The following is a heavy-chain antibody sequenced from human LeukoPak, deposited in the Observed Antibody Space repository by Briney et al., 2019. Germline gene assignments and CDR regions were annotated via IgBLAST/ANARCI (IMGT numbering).Heavy chain of an antibody. J-gene: IGHJ4*02. V-gene: IGHV1-8*01. Sequence: GASVKVSCKASGYTFTNYDMNWVRQATGQGLEWMGYKNPNSGSSAYAQKFQGRVTITTDASISTAYMEVSGLRSEDTALYYCTREGLDYWGQGTLVTVSS. CDR3: TREGLDY. CDR2: KNPNSGSS. CDR1: GYTFTNYD.